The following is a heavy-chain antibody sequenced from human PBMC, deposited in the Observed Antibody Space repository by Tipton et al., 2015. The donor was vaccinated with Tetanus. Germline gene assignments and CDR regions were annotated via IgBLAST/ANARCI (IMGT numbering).Heavy chain of an antibody. CDR3: AREAAGGFDY. CDR1: GFTFSSYA. Sequence: QLVQSGGGVVQPGRSLRLSCAASGFTFSSYAMHWVRQAPGKGLEWVAVISYDGSNKYYADSVKGRFTISRDNSKNTLYLQMNSLRAEDTAVYYCAREAAGGFDYWGQGTLVTVSS. CDR2: ISYDGSNK. D-gene: IGHD3-16*01. V-gene: IGHV3-30-3*01. J-gene: IGHJ4*02.